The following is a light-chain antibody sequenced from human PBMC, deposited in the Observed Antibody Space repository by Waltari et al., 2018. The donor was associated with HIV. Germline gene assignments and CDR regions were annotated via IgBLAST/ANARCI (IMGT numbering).Light chain of an antibody. V-gene: IGKV3-15*01. CDR1: QSVSSN. CDR2: GAS. CDR3: QQYNNWPPH. Sequence: EIVMTQSPATLSVSPGERATISCRASQSVSSNLAWYQQKPGQAPRLLIYGASTRATGIPARFSGSGSGTEFTLTISSLQSEDFAVYYCQQYNNWPPHFGQGTKLEIK. J-gene: IGKJ2*01.